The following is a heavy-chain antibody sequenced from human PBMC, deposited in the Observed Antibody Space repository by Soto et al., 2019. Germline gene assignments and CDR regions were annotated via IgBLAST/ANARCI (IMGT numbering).Heavy chain of an antibody. J-gene: IGHJ4*02. Sequence: SGGSLRLSCAASGFTFSSYEMNWVRQAPGKGLEWVSYISSSGSAIYYADSVKGRFTISRDNAKNSLYLQMNSLRAEDTAVYYCARSRRRDGYHPLDYWGQGTLVTVSS. V-gene: IGHV3-48*03. D-gene: IGHD5-12*01. CDR3: ARSRRRDGYHPLDY. CDR2: ISSSGSAI. CDR1: GFTFSSYE.